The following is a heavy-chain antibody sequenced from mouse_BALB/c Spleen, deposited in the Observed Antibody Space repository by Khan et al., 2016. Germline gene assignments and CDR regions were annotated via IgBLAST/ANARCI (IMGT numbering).Heavy chain of an antibody. V-gene: IGHV5-17*02. J-gene: IGHJ3*01. D-gene: IGHD1-1*01. CDR3: ARSSDWYGSSPGFDY. Sequence: EVELVESGGGLVQPGGSRKLSCAASGFTFSSFGMHWVRQAPEKGLEWVAYISSGSSTIYYADTVKGRFTISRDNPKNTLFLQMTSLRSEDTAMYYCARSSDWYGSSPGFDYGGQGPSVTVSP. CDR2: ISSGSSTI. CDR1: GFTFSSFG.